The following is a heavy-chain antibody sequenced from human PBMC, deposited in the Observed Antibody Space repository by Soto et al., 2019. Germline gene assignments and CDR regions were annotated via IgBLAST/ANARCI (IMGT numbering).Heavy chain of an antibody. CDR3: AKDTEGLPYGDYYYYGMDV. V-gene: IGHV3-23*01. D-gene: IGHD4-17*01. Sequence: GGSLRLSCAASGFTFSSYAMSWVRQAPGKGLEWVSAISGSGGSTYYADSVKGRFTISRDNSKNTLYLQMNSLRAEDTAVYYCAKDTEGLPYGDYYYYGMDVWGQGTTVTVSS. J-gene: IGHJ6*02. CDR1: GFTFSSYA. CDR2: ISGSGGST.